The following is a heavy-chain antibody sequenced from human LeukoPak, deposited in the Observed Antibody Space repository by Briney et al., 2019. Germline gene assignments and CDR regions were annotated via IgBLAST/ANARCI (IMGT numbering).Heavy chain of an antibody. D-gene: IGHD6-13*01. CDR2: IIPIFGTA. Sequence: ASVKVSCKASGGTFSSYAISWVRQAPGQGLEWMGGIIPIFGTANYAQKFQGRVTITTDESTSTAYMELSSLRSEDTAVYYCARHMQQYLSDAFDIWGQGTMVTVSS. J-gene: IGHJ3*02. V-gene: IGHV1-69*05. CDR1: GGTFSSYA. CDR3: ARHMQQYLSDAFDI.